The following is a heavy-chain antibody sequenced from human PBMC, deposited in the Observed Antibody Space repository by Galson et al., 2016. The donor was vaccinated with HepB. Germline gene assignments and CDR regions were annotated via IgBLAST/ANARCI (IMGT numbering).Heavy chain of an antibody. J-gene: IGHJ4*02. Sequence: SETLSLTCAVYGGSFSGFYWSWIRQSPGKGLQWIGEVNPGGSTHYNPSLKSRVTIPADTSKNHFSLKLSAVTAADTAVYYCARWPLGYCPSADCYTNDYWGQGILVTVSS. CDR1: GGSFSGFY. CDR3: ARWPLGYCPSADCYTNDY. CDR2: VNPGGST. V-gene: IGHV4-34*01. D-gene: IGHD2-2*02.